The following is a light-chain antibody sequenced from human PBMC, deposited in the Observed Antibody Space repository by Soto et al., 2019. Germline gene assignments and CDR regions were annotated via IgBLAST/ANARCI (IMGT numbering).Light chain of an antibody. CDR2: DVD. V-gene: IGLV2-11*01. CDR1: SIHISTYDY. CDR3: CAYAGTYV. Sequence: QSALTQPRSVSGSPGQSVTISCTGSSIHISTYDYVSWYQQCPDKAPNLLVYDVDRRPSGVPDRFSGSKSGNTASLTISGLQIDDEADYFCCAYAGTYVFGSGTKVTVL. J-gene: IGLJ1*01.